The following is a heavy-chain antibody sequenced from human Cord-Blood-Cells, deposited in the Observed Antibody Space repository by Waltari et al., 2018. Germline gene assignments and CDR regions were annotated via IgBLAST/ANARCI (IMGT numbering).Heavy chain of an antibody. CDR3: ARIDSSSYYFDY. Sequence: QVQLVQSGAEVKKPGASVKVSCKASGYTFTGYYMHWVRQAPGQGLEWMGWINPNSGGTNDAQKFQGRVTMTRDTSISTAYMELSRLRSDDTAVYYCARIDSSSYYFDYWGQGTLVTVSS. D-gene: IGHD6-6*01. CDR2: INPNSGGT. CDR1: GYTFTGYY. J-gene: IGHJ4*02. V-gene: IGHV1-2*02.